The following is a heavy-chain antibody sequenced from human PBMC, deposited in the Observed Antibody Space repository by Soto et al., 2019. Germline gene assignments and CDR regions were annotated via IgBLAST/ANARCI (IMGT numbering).Heavy chain of an antibody. CDR2: ISRDGTNK. Sequence: GVSLRLSCAASGFTFSRYAIHWVRHAPGKGLEWVAVISRDGTNKYYVDSVKGRFTISRDNSRNTLYFQMNSLRHEDAAVYYCARSRSGAVADSFDFWGQGTLVTVSS. CDR1: GFTFSRYA. CDR3: ARSRSGAVADSFDF. J-gene: IGHJ4*02. V-gene: IGHV3-30*14. D-gene: IGHD3-10*01.